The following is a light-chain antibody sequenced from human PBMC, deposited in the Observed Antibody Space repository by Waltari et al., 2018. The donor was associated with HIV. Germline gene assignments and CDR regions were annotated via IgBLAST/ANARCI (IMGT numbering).Light chain of an antibody. V-gene: IGLV2-14*01. Sequence: QSALTQPASVSGSPGQSITISCTGTSSDVGGYNYVSWYQQHPGKAPKLMIYDVSYRPSGSPNRFSGSKSGNTASLTISGLQAEDEADYYCSSYTSSSTLYVVFGGGTKLTVL. CDR3: SSYTSSSTLYVV. CDR1: SSDVGGYNY. CDR2: DVS. J-gene: IGLJ2*01.